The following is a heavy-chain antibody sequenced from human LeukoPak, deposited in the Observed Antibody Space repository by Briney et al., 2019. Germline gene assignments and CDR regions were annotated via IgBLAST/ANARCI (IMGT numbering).Heavy chain of an antibody. D-gene: IGHD3-16*01. CDR2: TNTDGSIT. V-gene: IGHV3-74*01. CDR1: GFSFSTYW. Sequence: GVSRRLTCAASGFSFSTYWMHRVRQVPGTDIMWVSRTNTDGSITDYADSVKGRFTISRDNSKNMLFLQMNSLTVEDTAVYYCARWGDGKKFDYWGQGTLLTVS. J-gene: IGHJ4*02. CDR3: ARWGDGKKFDY.